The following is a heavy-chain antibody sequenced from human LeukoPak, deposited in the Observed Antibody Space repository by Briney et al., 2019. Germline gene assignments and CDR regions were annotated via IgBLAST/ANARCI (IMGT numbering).Heavy chain of an antibody. CDR3: AKGKSLPHYYYYGMDV. CDR1: GFTFSTSA. Sequence: GGSLRLSCAASGFTFSTSAMDWVRQSPGKGLEWVSVIGGSGDTTYYADSVRGRFTISRDNFKNTLYLQMNSLTAEDTAIYYCAKGKSLPHYYYYGMDVWGQGTTVTASS. CDR2: IGGSGDTT. J-gene: IGHJ6*02. V-gene: IGHV3-23*01.